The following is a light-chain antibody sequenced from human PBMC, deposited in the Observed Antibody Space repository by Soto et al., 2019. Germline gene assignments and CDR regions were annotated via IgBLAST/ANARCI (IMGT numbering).Light chain of an antibody. CDR3: QQYNSYSPLT. J-gene: IGKJ4*01. CDR1: QSIANY. CDR2: KAS. Sequence: DIQLTQSPSSLSASVGDRVTITCRASQSIANYLNWYQQKPGKAPKLLIYKASGLESGVPSRFSGSGSGTDFTLTISGLQPDDFATYYCQQYNSYSPLTFGGGTKVDIK. V-gene: IGKV1-5*03.